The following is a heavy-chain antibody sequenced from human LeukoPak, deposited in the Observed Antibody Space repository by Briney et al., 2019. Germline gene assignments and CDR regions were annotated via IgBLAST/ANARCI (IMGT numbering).Heavy chain of an antibody. V-gene: IGHV5-51*01. Sequence: GESLKISCKGSGYSFTSYWVGWVRQMPGKGLEWMGIIYPGDSDTRYSPSFQGQVTISADKSISTAYLQWSSLKASDTAMYYCARQPSAAIDWFDPWGQGTLVTVSS. J-gene: IGHJ5*02. CDR3: ARQPSAAIDWFDP. CDR1: GYSFTSYW. D-gene: IGHD2-2*01. CDR2: IYPGDSDT.